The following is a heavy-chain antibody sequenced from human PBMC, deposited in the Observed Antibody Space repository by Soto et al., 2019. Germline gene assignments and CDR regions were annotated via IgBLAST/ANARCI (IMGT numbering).Heavy chain of an antibody. CDR2: TGSGTGPG. CDR1: GGTFRTNP. Sequence: QVQLVQSGAEVKKPGSSVKVSCKASGGTFRTNPISWVRQAPGQGLEWMGGTGSGTGPGNHAQKFQGRLTITVDKSTSTVYMELSSLASEDTAVYYCARRDSVGFDRYFDSWGQGTLVTVSS. D-gene: IGHD3-10*01. J-gene: IGHJ4*02. V-gene: IGHV1-69*06. CDR3: ARRDSVGFDRYFDS.